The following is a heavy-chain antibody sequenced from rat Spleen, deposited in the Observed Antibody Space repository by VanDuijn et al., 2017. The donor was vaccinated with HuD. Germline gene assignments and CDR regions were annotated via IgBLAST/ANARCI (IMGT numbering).Heavy chain of an antibody. J-gene: IGHJ2*01. V-gene: IGHV2-47*01. CDR3: VRVRVRGFAFYFDY. D-gene: IGHD4-1*01. Sequence: QVQLRESGPGLVQPSQTLSLTCSASGLSLSSNSVSWIRQPPGKGLEWMGGIWGDGSTNYNSALKSRLTISKDTSKSQVFLKVNSLQTEDSAIYFCVRVRVRGFAFYFDYWGRGVMVTVTS. CDR1: GLSLSSNS. CDR2: IWGDGST.